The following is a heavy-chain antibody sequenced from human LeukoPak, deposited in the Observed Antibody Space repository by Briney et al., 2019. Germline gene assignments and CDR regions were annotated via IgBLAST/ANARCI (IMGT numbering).Heavy chain of an antibody. D-gene: IGHD6-13*01. CDR3: ARGYSSSWYGKTPYWYFDL. CDR2: IYYSGST. CDR1: GGSISSSSYY. V-gene: IGHV4-39*01. Sequence: SETLSLTCTVSGGSISSSSYYWGWIRQPPGKGLEWIGSIYYSGSTYYNPSLKSRVTISVDTSKNQFSLKLSSVTAADTAVYYCARGYSSSWYGKTPYWYFDLWGRGTLVTVSS. J-gene: IGHJ2*01.